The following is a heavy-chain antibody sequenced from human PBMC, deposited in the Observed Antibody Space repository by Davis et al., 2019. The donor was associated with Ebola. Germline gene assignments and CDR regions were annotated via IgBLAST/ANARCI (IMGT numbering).Heavy chain of an antibody. CDR2: IKQDGNEK. Sequence: GGSLRLSCTASEFTFSSYWMSWVRQAPGKGLEWVANIKQDGNEKYYVDSVKGRFTISRDNAKNSLYLQMNRLRVEDTAVYYCARGSRNYYDYEHVDYWGQGTLVTVSS. J-gene: IGHJ4*02. CDR3: ARGSRNYYDYEHVDY. CDR1: EFTFSSYW. V-gene: IGHV3-7*03. D-gene: IGHD3-22*01.